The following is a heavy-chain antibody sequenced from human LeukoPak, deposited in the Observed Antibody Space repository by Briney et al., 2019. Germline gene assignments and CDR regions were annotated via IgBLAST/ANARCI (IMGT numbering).Heavy chain of an antibody. CDR2: INPNSGGT. V-gene: IGHV1-2*02. J-gene: IGHJ4*02. CDR1: GYTFTDSY. D-gene: IGHD6-19*01. Sequence: ASVKVSCKASGYTFTDSYIHWVRQAPGQGLEWMGWINPNSGGTNYAQKFQGRVTMTRDTSISTAYVELSRLRSDDTAVYYCAAARGWYAVDFWGQGTLVTVSS. CDR3: AAARGWYAVDF.